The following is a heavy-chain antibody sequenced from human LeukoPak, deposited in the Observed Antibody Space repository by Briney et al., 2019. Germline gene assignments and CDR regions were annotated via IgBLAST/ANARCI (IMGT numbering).Heavy chain of an antibody. Sequence: GASVKVSCKASGGTFSSYAISWVRQAPGQGLEWMGGIIPIFGTANYAQKFQGRVTITADKSTSTAYMELSSLRSEDTAVYYCAVDQTYYHGSGTRGAFDIWGQGTMVTVSS. D-gene: IGHD3-10*01. CDR1: GGTFSSYA. J-gene: IGHJ3*02. CDR2: IIPIFGTA. CDR3: AVDQTYYHGSGTRGAFDI. V-gene: IGHV1-69*06.